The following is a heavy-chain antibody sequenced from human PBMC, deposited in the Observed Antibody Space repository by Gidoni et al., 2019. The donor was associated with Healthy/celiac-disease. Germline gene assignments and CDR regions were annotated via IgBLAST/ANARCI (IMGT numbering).Heavy chain of an antibody. D-gene: IGHD2-8*01. Sequence: QVTLKESGPVLVKPTETLTLTCTVSGFSLSNARMGVSWIRQPPGKALEWLAHIFSNDEKSYSTSLKSRLTISKDTSKSQVVLTMTNMDPVDTATYYCARTPNMAYFDYWGQGTLVTVSS. V-gene: IGHV2-26*01. CDR2: IFSNDEK. J-gene: IGHJ4*02. CDR3: ARTPNMAYFDY. CDR1: GFSLSNARMG.